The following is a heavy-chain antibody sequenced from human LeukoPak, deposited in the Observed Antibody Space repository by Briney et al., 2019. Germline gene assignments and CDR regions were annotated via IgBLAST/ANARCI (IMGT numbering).Heavy chain of an antibody. J-gene: IGHJ5*01. Sequence: GASVKVSCKASGYTFTGYYMHWVRQAPGQGLEWMGWINPNSGGTNYAQKFQGWVTMTRDTSISTAYMELSRLRSDDTAVYYCAKDPSQLSSWYLDSWGQGTLVTVSS. V-gene: IGHV1-2*04. D-gene: IGHD6-13*01. CDR2: INPNSGGT. CDR1: GYTFTGYY. CDR3: AKDPSQLSSWYLDS.